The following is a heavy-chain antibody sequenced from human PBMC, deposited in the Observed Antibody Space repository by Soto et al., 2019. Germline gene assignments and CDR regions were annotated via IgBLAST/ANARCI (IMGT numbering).Heavy chain of an antibody. J-gene: IGHJ6*02. Sequence: QVHLVQCGAELKKPGASVGVPCKPSGYGLTRKGITWLRQAPGQGLEWMGWISAKNGDTNYAQKFQGRVIMTTDTSTSTAYMELRSLRSDDTAVYYCVRDRDTDTWPSRDVWGQGTTVTVSS. V-gene: IGHV1-18*01. D-gene: IGHD2-8*02. CDR3: VRDRDTDTWPSRDV. CDR2: ISAKNGDT. CDR1: GYGLTRKG.